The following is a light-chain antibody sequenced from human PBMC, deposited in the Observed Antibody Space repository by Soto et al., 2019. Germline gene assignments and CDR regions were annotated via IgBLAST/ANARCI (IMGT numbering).Light chain of an antibody. CDR1: QDINNY. CDR3: QQSDDLPT. V-gene: IGKV1-33*01. Sequence: DIQMTQSPSSLSASVGDRITITCQASQDINNYVNWYQQKPGTAPNLLIYDASTLKPGVPSRFSGSGSGTDFTFTISSLQPEDFAIYFCQQSDDLPTFGQGTRLDIK. J-gene: IGKJ5*01. CDR2: DAS.